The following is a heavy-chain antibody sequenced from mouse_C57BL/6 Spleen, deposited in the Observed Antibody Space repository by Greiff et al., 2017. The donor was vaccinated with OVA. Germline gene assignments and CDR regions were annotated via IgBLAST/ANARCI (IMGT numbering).Heavy chain of an antibody. J-gene: IGHJ3*01. D-gene: IGHD4-1*01. CDR2: ISDGGSYT. CDR3: ARDGANWDGWFAY. CDR1: GFTFSSYA. Sequence: EVMLVESGGGLVKPGGSLKLSCAASGFTFSSYAMSWVRQTPEKRLEWVATISDGGSYTYYPDNVKGRFTISRDNAKNNLYLQMSHLKSEDTAMYYCARDGANWDGWFAYCGQGTLVTVSA. V-gene: IGHV5-4*01.